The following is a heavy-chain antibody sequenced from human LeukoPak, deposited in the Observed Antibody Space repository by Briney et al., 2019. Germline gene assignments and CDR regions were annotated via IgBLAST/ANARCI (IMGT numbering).Heavy chain of an antibody. V-gene: IGHV3-30*02. D-gene: IGHD2-2*01. Sequence: GGSLRLSCAASGFTFSSYGMHWVRQAPGKGLEWVAFIRYDGSNKYYADSVKGRFTISRDNSKNTLYLQMNSLRAEDTAVYFCAKDSCSSTSCYFDYWGQGTLVTVSS. J-gene: IGHJ4*02. CDR2: IRYDGSNK. CDR3: AKDSCSSTSCYFDY. CDR1: GFTFSSYG.